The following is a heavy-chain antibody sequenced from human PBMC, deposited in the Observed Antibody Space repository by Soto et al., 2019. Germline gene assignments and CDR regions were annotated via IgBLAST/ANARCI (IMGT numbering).Heavy chain of an antibody. Sequence: SGPTLVNPTQTLTLTCTFSGFSLSTSGVGVGWIRQPPGKALEWLALIYWDDDKRYSPSLKSRLTITKDTSKNQVVLTMTNMDPVDTATYYCAHRRAPYLGELSLPFDYWGQGTLVTVSS. CDR2: IYWDDDK. D-gene: IGHD3-16*02. J-gene: IGHJ4*02. V-gene: IGHV2-5*02. CDR1: GFSLSTSGVG. CDR3: AHRRAPYLGELSLPFDY.